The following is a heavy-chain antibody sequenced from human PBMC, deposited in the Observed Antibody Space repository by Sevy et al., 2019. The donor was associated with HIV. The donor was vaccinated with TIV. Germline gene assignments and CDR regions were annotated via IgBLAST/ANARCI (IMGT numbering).Heavy chain of an antibody. Sequence: GGSLRLSCAASGFTFSSYAMHWVRQAPGKGLEWVAVISHDGSNKYYADSVKGRFTISRDNSKNRLYLQMNSLRAEETAVYYCARAGDIVVVVGASAVFDYWGQGILVTVSS. CDR1: GFTFSSYA. CDR2: ISHDGSNK. CDR3: ARAGDIVVVVGASAVFDY. J-gene: IGHJ4*02. V-gene: IGHV3-30*04. D-gene: IGHD2-15*01.